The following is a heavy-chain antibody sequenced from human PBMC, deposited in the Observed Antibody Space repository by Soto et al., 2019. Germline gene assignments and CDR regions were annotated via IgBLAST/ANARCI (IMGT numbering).Heavy chain of an antibody. CDR2: ISYDGINK. CDR1: GFTFSSYA. CDR3: VKDGVSGWSDYFFDY. D-gene: IGHD6-19*01. J-gene: IGHJ4*02. Sequence: QVQLVESGGGVVKPGRSLRLSCAASGFTFSSYAMHWVRRTPGKGLECVALISYDGINKYYADSVKGRFTVYRDNSKSILYLQMNSLSAEDTAVYYCVKDGVSGWSDYFFDYWGQGPLVTVSS. V-gene: IGHV3-30*18.